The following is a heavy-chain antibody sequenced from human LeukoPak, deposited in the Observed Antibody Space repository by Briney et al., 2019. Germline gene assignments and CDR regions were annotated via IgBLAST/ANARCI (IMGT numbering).Heavy chain of an antibody. D-gene: IGHD1-26*01. V-gene: IGHV3-48*03. J-gene: IGHJ4*02. CDR1: GFTFSSYE. CDR2: ISSSGSTI. CDR3: ARVSSTMGGATDY. Sequence: GGSLRLSCAASGFTFSSYEMNWVCQAPGKGLEGVSDISSSGSTIYYADSVKGRFTISRDNAKHSLYMEMSSLRAEDTAVYYCARVSSTMGGATDYWGQGTLVTVSS.